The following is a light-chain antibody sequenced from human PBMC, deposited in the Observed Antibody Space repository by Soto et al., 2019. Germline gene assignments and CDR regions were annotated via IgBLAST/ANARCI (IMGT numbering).Light chain of an antibody. CDR3: AAWDDSMNGYV. CDR2: TNN. Sequence: QSVLTQSTSASGTPGQRVTISCSGSSSNIGSNTVNWYQQVPGTAPKLLIYTNNQRPSGVPDRFSGSKSGTSASLAISGLQSDDEADYYCAAWDDSMNGYVFGTGTQLTVL. V-gene: IGLV1-44*01. J-gene: IGLJ1*01. CDR1: SSNIGSNT.